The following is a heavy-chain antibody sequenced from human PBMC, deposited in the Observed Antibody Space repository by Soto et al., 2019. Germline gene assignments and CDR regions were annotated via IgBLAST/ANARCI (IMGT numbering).Heavy chain of an antibody. CDR2: LYWDDDK. Sequence: QITLKESGPTLVKPTQTLTLTCTFSGFSRSTSGVGVGWIRQPPGKDLEWLALLYWDDDKRYSPSLKSRLTITTDTYKIPVVLTMTNMDPVDTATHYCAHSLNSWVVPAAVGWFDPWGQGTLVTVSS. CDR1: GFSRSTSGVG. D-gene: IGHD2-2*01. V-gene: IGHV2-5*02. CDR3: AHSLNSWVVPAAVGWFDP. J-gene: IGHJ5*02.